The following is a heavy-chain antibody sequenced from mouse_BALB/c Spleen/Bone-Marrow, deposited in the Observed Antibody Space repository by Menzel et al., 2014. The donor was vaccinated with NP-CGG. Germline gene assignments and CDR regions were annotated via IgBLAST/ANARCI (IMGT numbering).Heavy chain of an antibody. V-gene: IGHV4-1*02. CDR2: INPDSSTI. CDR3: ARRGYYAMDY. Sequence: EVMLVGSGGGLVQPGGSLKLSCAASGFDFSRYWMSWVRQAPGKGLEWIGEINPDSSTIYYTPSLKDKFIISRDNAKNTLYLQMSKVRSEDTARYYCARRGYYAMDYWGQGSSVTVSS. J-gene: IGHJ4*01. CDR1: GFDFSRYW.